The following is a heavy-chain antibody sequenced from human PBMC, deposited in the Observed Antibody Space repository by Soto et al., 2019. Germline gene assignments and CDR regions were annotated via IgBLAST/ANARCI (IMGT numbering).Heavy chain of an antibody. CDR2: IHVSGIT. CDR3: ARINGGSPDF. CDR1: CGSMNAHF. V-gene: IGHV4-4*07. D-gene: IGHD2-15*01. J-gene: IGHJ4*02. Sequence: SDTLSLTCTVSCGSMNAHFWSWIRQSAGKGLNWIGHIHVSGITTYNPSLKSRVTMSLDPPKNQLSLKLTSMTAADTAVYYCARINGGSPDFWGQGTLVTVSS.